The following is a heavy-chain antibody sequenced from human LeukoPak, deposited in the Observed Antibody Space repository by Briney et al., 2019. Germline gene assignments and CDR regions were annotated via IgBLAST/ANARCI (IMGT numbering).Heavy chain of an antibody. V-gene: IGHV4-4*02. CDR3: ARGLGRVTTVIRGFDP. CDR1: GGSIDITNY. Sequence: PSGTLSLTCGVSGGSIDITNYWSWVRQAPGKGLEWIGEISHDGTRNYNPSLRSRVAMSFDRANNYFSLSLTAVTAADTAVYYCARGLGRVTTVIRGFDPWGQGTLVTVSS. D-gene: IGHD4-17*01. J-gene: IGHJ5*02. CDR2: ISHDGTR.